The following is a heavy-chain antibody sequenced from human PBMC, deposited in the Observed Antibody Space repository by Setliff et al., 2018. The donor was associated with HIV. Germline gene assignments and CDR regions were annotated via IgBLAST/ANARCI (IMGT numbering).Heavy chain of an antibody. CDR1: GGSISTGVYY. Sequence: PSETLSLTCTVSGGSISTGVYYWSWIRQPADKALEWIGRISASGSTNYNPSLESRVTLSIDTSNNQFSLKLTSVTAADTAVYYCAREIWGQVAHVPYGMDVWGQGTTVTVSS. CDR3: AREIWGQVAHVPYGMDV. CDR2: ISASGST. V-gene: IGHV4-61*02. J-gene: IGHJ6*02. D-gene: IGHD5-12*01.